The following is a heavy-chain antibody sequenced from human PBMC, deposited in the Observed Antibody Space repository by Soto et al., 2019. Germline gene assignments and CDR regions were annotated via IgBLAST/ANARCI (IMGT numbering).Heavy chain of an antibody. CDR1: GGTFNTYS. J-gene: IGHJ6*02. D-gene: IGHD6-6*01. CDR3: ARGGDSSSLRAFYSYGFDV. CDR2: IIPFIGAP. Sequence: QVQLVQSGAEVKKPGSSVKVSCKASGGTFNTYSFGWLRQAPGQGLQWMGSIIPFIGAPNYAQNFQDRVTITADESTTTAYMGLSGLESEDTAVYFCARGGDSSSLRAFYSYGFDVWGQGTSVTVSS. V-gene: IGHV1-69*18.